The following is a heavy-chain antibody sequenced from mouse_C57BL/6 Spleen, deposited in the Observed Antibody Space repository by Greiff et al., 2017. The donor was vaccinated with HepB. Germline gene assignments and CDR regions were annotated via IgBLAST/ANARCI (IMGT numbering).Heavy chain of an antibody. CDR3: ARATGYVYAMDY. CDR2: IDPSDSYT. V-gene: IGHV1-69*01. CDR1: GYTFTSYW. J-gene: IGHJ4*01. D-gene: IGHD2-2*01. Sequence: QVQLQQPGAELVMPGASVKLSCKASGYTFTSYWMHWVKQRPGQGLEWIGEIDPSDSYTNYNQKFKGKSTLTVDKSSSTAYMQLSSLTSEDAAVYYCARATGYVYAMDYWSQGTSVTVSS.